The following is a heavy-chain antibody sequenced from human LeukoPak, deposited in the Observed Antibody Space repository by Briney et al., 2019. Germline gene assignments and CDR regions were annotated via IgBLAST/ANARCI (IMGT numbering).Heavy chain of an antibody. CDR2: IYTSGST. CDR3: ARHGRDIVATIQRGYYYYYMDV. D-gene: IGHD5-12*01. V-gene: IGHV4-4*09. J-gene: IGHJ6*03. Sequence: SETLSLTCTVSGGSISSYYWSWIRQPPGKGLEWIGYIYTSGSTNYNPSLKSRVTISVDTSKNQFSLKLSSVTAADTAVYYCARHGRDIVATIQRGYYYYYMDVWGKGTTVTVSS. CDR1: GGSISSYY.